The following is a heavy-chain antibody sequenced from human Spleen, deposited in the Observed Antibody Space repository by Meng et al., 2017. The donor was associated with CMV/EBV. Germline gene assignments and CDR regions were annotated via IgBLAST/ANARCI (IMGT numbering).Heavy chain of an antibody. CDR3: ARDIDHRDY. CDR1: GFTFSSYA. J-gene: IGHJ4*02. D-gene: IGHD2-15*01. Sequence: GESLKISCAASGFTFSSYAMSWVRQGPGKGLEWVSVSYSGGSSTYYADSVKGRFTISRDNSKNTLYLQMNSLRAEDTAVYYCARDIDHRDYWGQGTLVTVSS. CDR2: SYSGGSST. V-gene: IGHV3-23*03.